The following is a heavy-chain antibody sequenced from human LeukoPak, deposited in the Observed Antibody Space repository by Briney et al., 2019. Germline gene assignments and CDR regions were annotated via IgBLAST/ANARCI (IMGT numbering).Heavy chain of an antibody. V-gene: IGHV3-53*04. CDR3: ASGYYYYGMDV. CDR2: IYSGGST. Sequence: NXMSWVRQAPGXXLEWVSVIYSGGSTYYADSVKGRFTISRHNSKNTLYLQMNSLRAEDTAVYYCASGYYYYGMDVWGQGTTVTVSS. CDR1: NX. J-gene: IGHJ6*02.